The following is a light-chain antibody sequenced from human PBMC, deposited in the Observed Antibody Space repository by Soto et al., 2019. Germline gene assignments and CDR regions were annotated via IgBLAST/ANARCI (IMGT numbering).Light chain of an antibody. CDR1: QSVTSSH. CDR2: GAS. V-gene: IGKV3-20*01. Sequence: EMVLTQTPGTLSLSPGERATLSCRASQSVTSSHFAWYQQKPGQAPRLLIYGASTMATGIPDRFSGSGSDTDFSLTIRRLDHEDLAMYYCLLYFSPDRYTFGPGTNVQIK. CDR3: LLYFSPDRYT. J-gene: IGKJ2*01.